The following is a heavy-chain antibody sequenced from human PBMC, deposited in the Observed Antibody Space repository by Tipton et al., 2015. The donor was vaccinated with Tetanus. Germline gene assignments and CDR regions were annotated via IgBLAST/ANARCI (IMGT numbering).Heavy chain of an antibody. CDR2: IYYNGDT. J-gene: IGHJ4*02. CDR3: ARGLPREPFYFDY. CDR1: GVSINNYY. V-gene: IGHV4-59*01. Sequence: TLSLTCSVSGVSINNYYWNWIRQSPGKGLEWLGNIYYNGDTDYNPSLRGRATISLDKAKNHFSLRLRSVTAADTAGYYCARGLPREPFYFDYWGQGKQVTVSS. D-gene: IGHD1-26*01.